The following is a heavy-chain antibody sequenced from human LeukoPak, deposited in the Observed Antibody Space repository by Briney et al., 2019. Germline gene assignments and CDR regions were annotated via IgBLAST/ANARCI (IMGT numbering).Heavy chain of an antibody. D-gene: IGHD3-10*01. Sequence: SETLSLTCAVYGGSFSGYYWSWIRQPPGKGLEWIGEINHSGSTNYNPSLKSRVTISVDTSKNQFSLKLSSVTAVDTAVYYCARGKTYYYGSGSYGPPFDYWGQGTLVTVSS. CDR3: ARGKTYYYGSGSYGPPFDY. CDR2: INHSGST. V-gene: IGHV4-34*01. J-gene: IGHJ4*02. CDR1: GGSFSGYY.